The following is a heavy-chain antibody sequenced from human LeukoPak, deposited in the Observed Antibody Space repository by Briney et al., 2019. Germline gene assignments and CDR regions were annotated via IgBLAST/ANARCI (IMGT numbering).Heavy chain of an antibody. CDR2: INHSGST. CDR3: ARGRITIFGVVIHGSDY. D-gene: IGHD3-3*01. V-gene: IGHV4-34*01. Sequence: PSETLSLTCAVYGGSFGGYYWSWIRQPPGKGLEWIGEINHSGSTNYNPSLKSRVTISVDTSKNQFSLKLSSVTAADTAVYYCARGRITIFGVVIHGSDYWGQGTLVTVSS. J-gene: IGHJ4*02. CDR1: GGSFGGYY.